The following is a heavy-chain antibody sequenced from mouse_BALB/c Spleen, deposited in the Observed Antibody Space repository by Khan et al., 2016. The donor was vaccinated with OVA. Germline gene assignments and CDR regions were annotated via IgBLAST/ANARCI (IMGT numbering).Heavy chain of an antibody. CDR3: ARSPSYAMDY. CDR2: IYPGDGDT. Sequence: QVQLQQSGAELVRPGSSVKISCKASGYAFSSYWMNWVKQRPGQGLEWIGQIYPGDGDTNYNGKFKGKATLTADKSSSTAYMQLSSLTSEDSAVYFCARSPSYAMDYWGQGTSVTVSS. J-gene: IGHJ4*01. V-gene: IGHV1-80*01. CDR1: GYAFSSYW. D-gene: IGHD3-3*01.